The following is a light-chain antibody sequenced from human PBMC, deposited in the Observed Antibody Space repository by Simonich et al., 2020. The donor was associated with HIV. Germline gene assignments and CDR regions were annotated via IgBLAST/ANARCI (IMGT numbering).Light chain of an antibody. Sequence: EIVMTQSPATLSVSPGERATLSCRASQSVSNNLAWYQQKPGQAPRLLIYGASTRATGVPARFSGSASGTEFTLTISSLQSEDFAVYYCQQYNNWPRTFGLGTKVEMK. CDR3: QQYNNWPRT. CDR1: QSVSNN. J-gene: IGKJ1*01. CDR2: GAS. V-gene: IGKV3-15*01.